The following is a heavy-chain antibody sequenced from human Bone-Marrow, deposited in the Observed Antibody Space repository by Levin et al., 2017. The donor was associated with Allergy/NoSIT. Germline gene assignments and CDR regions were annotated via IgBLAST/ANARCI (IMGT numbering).Heavy chain of an antibody. D-gene: IGHD5-18*01. Sequence: SGPTLVKPTQILTLTCTFSGFSLSTNGMCVSWIRQPPGKALEWLAHIEWDDDKYYSTSLKTRLTISKDTSKHQVVLTMTNMDPVDTATYFCARAFTGYNYGGSFDYWGQGTLVTVSS. J-gene: IGHJ4*02. V-gene: IGHV2-70*01. CDR2: IEWDDDK. CDR3: ARAFTGYNYGGSFDY. CDR1: GFSLSTNGMC.